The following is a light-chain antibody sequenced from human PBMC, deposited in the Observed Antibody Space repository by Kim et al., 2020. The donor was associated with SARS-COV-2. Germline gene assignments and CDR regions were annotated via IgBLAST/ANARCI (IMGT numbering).Light chain of an antibody. CDR1: QSVSTN. V-gene: IGKV3-15*01. CDR3: QQYNRWPPYI. J-gene: IGKJ2*01. Sequence: LSVSPGERATLSCRTRQSVSTNLAWYQQKPGQAPRLLIYGTSTRATGIPARFSGSGSGTEFTLTISSLQSEDFAIYYCQQYNRWPPYIFGQGTKLEI. CDR2: GTS.